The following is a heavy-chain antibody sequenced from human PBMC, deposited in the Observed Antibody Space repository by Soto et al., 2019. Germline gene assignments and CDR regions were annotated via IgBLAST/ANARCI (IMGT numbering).Heavy chain of an antibody. J-gene: IGHJ4*02. V-gene: IGHV3-33*01. CDR3: ARGFHSLFDH. D-gene: IGHD2-21*01. CDR1: GFTFSSYD. CDR2: IWYDGKNK. Sequence: PGGSLRLSCAASGFTFSSYDMHWVRQAPGKGLEWVAVIWYDGKNKYHADSVKGRFTISRDNSNNTLYVQMTSLRAEDTAVYYCARGFHSLFDHWGQGTLVTVSS.